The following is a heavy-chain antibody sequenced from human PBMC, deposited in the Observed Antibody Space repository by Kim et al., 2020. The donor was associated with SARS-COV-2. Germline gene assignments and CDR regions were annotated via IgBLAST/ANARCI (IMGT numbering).Heavy chain of an antibody. V-gene: IGHV4-59*01. Sequence: NTNYNPALKSRVTISVDTSKNQFSLKLSSVTAADTAVYYCAREDSYGFDYWGQGTLVTVSS. CDR3: AREDSYGFDY. J-gene: IGHJ4*02. CDR2: NT. D-gene: IGHD5-18*01.